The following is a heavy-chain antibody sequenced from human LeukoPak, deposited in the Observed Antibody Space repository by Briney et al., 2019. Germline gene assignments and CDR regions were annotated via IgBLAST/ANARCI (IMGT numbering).Heavy chain of an antibody. CDR3: ATDPSRAYSSSWYYFQH. J-gene: IGHJ1*01. CDR2: FDPEDGET. D-gene: IGHD6-13*01. Sequence: LRASVKVSCKVSGYTLTELSMHWVRQAPGKGLEWMGGFDPEDGETIYAQKFQGRVTMTEDTYTDTAYMELSRLRSEDTAVYYCATDPSRAYSSSWYYFQHWGQGTLVTVSS. CDR1: GYTLTELS. V-gene: IGHV1-24*01.